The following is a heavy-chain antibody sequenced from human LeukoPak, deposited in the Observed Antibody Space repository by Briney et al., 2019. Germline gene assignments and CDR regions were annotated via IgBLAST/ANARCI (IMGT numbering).Heavy chain of an antibody. V-gene: IGHV3-48*01. J-gene: IGHJ4*02. Sequence: GGSLRLSCAASGFTFRTYSMNWVRQAPGKGLECVAYISSSSSTVYYADSVKGRFTISRDGAKDSLYLQMNSLRAEDTAVYYCARVFGRFFDYWGQGTLVTVSS. CDR3: ARVFGRFFDY. D-gene: IGHD3-10*02. CDR2: ISSSSSTV. CDR1: GFTFRTYS.